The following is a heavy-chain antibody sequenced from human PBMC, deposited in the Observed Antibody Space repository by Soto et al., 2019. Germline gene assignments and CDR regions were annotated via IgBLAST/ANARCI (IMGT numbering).Heavy chain of an antibody. Sequence: QVQLVQSGAEVKKPGSSVKVSCKASGGTFSSYAISWVRQAPGQGLEWMGGFIPIFGTANYAQKFQGRVTITADESTSPAYMELSSLRSEDTAVYYCARSPGAAAGMDNWFAPWGQGTLVTVSS. CDR1: GGTFSSYA. J-gene: IGHJ5*02. CDR2: FIPIFGTA. CDR3: ARSPGAAAGMDNWFAP. V-gene: IGHV1-69*01. D-gene: IGHD2-8*01.